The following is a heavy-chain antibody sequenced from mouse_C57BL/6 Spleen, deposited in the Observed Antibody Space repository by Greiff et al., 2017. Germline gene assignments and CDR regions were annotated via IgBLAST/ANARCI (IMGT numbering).Heavy chain of an antibody. CDR3: ARHEEATVVGGDMDY. V-gene: IGHV1-62-2*01. Sequence: VQLQQSGAELVKPGASVKLSCKASGYTFTEYTIHWVKQRSGQGLEWIGWFYPGSGSIKYNEKFKDKATLSADKSSSTAYMELSRVTSEDSAAYYCARHEEATVVGGDMDYWGQGTSVTVSS. J-gene: IGHJ4*01. D-gene: IGHD1-1*01. CDR1: GYTFTEYT. CDR2: FYPGSGSI.